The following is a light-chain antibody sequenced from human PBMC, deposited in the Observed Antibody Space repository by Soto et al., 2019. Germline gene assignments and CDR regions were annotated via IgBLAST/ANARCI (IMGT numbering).Light chain of an antibody. V-gene: IGKV4-1*01. J-gene: IGKJ1*01. CDR2: WAS. CDR1: QSVLYSSNNKNY. Sequence: DIVMTQSPDSLAVSLGERATINYKSSQSVLYSSNNKNYLAWYQQKPGQPPKLLIYWASTRESGVPDRFSGSGSGTDFPLAISSLQAEDVAVYYCQQYYSPWTFGQGTKVEIK. CDR3: QQYYSPWT.